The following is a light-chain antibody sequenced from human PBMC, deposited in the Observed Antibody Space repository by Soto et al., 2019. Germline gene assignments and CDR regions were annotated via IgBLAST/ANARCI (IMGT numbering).Light chain of an antibody. CDR2: GAS. CDR3: QQTYNFPVT. Sequence: IQLTHSPSSMSASLGDGSTIECRASQGVSIYLAWYQQKLGKAPKVLIYGASTLQAGVPSRFSGSGSGTDFTLTISSLQTEDFATYYCQQTYNFPVTFGGGTKVDIK. CDR1: QGVSIY. V-gene: IGKV1-9*01. J-gene: IGKJ4*01.